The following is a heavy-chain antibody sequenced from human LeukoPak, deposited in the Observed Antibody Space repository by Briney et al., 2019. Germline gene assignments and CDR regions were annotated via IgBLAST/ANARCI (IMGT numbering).Heavy chain of an antibody. CDR2: IRYDGSNK. CDR1: GFTFSSYG. Sequence: GGSLRLSCAASGFTFSSYGMHWVRQAPGKGLEWVAYIRYDGSNKYYADSVKGRFTISRDNSKNTLYLQMNSLRAEDTAVYYCAKDVNYYGSGSPFDYWGQGTLVTVSS. D-gene: IGHD3-10*01. J-gene: IGHJ4*02. CDR3: AKDVNYYGSGSPFDY. V-gene: IGHV3-30*02.